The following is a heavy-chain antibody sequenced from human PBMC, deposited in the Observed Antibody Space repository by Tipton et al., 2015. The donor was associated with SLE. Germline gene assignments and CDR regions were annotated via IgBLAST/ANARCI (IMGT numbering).Heavy chain of an antibody. J-gene: IGHJ6*04. CDR3: ARLGTEWAYVDV. CDR1: GFTFSSYA. V-gene: IGHV3-23*01. Sequence: GSLRLSCAASGFTFSSYAMSWVRQAPGKGLEWVSAISGSGGSTYYADSVKGRFTISRDNSKNTLYLQMNSLRAEDTAVYYCARLGTEWAYVDVWGKGTTVTVSS. D-gene: IGHD1-14*01. CDR2: ISGSGGST.